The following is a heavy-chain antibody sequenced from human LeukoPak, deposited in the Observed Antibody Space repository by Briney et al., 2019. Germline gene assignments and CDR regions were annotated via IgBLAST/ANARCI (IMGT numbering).Heavy chain of an antibody. CDR2: INNDGSST. V-gene: IGHV3-74*01. CDR3: ASNSGYSSVPTGY. Sequence: GSLRLSCAASGFTFSSYWMHWVRQVPGKGLVWVSRINNDGSSTSYADSVKGRFTISRDNAKNSLYLQMNSLTAEDTAVYYWASNSGYSSVPTGYWGQGTLVTVSS. D-gene: IGHD6-25*01. CDR1: GFTFSSYW. J-gene: IGHJ4*02.